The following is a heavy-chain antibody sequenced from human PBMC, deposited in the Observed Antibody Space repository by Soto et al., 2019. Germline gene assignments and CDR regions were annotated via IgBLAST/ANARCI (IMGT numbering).Heavy chain of an antibody. CDR3: AHCRNYYDSSGFDGVFDI. V-gene: IGHV2-5*02. CDR1: GFSLSSNGVG. J-gene: IGHJ3*02. CDR2: IYWDDDN. D-gene: IGHD3-22*01. Sequence: QITLKESGPTLVKPTQTLTLSCTFSGFSLSSNGVGVAWIRQPPGKALEWLAVIYWDDDNRYRPSLKSRLTITKDTSKTQVVFTMTNMDPVDTGTYYCAHCRNYYDSSGFDGVFDIWGQGTTVTVSS.